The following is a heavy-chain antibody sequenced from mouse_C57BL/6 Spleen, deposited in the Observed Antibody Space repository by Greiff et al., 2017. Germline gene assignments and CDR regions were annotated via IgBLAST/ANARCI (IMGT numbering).Heavy chain of an antibody. J-gene: IGHJ1*03. D-gene: IGHD4-1*01. CDR3: ASPTGKGGDFDV. Sequence: EVMLVESGGGLVQPGGSLSLSCAASGFTFTDYYMSWVRQPPGKALEWLGFIRNKANGYTTEYSASVKGRFTISRDNSQSILYLQMNALRAEDSATYYCASPTGKGGDFDVWGTGTTVTVSS. CDR2: IRNKANGYTT. V-gene: IGHV7-3*01. CDR1: GFTFTDYY.